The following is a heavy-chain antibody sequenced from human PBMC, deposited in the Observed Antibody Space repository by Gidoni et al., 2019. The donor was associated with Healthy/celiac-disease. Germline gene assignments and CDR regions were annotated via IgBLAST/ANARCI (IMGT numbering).Heavy chain of an antibody. Sequence: QLQLQDSGPGRATPSETLSITCTVSGCSISSSSYYWGWIRQPPGKGLEWIGSIYYSGSTYYNPSLKSRVTISVDTSKNQFSLKLSSVTAADTAVYYCARHIWDSSGLFDYWGQGTLVTVSS. J-gene: IGHJ4*02. V-gene: IGHV4-39*01. CDR1: GCSISSSSYY. D-gene: IGHD3-22*01. CDR3: ARHIWDSSGLFDY. CDR2: IYYSGST.